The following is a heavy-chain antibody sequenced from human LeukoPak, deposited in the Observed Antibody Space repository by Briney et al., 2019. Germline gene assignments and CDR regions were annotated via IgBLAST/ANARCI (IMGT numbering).Heavy chain of an antibody. J-gene: IGHJ4*02. Sequence: ASVNVSCKASGYTFTSYYMHWVRQAPGQGLEWMGIINPSGGSTSYAQKFQGRVTMTRDMSTSTVYMELSSLRPEDTAVYYCARRSTTVNLDYWGQGTLVTVSS. CDR1: GYTFTSYY. CDR3: ARRSTTVNLDY. V-gene: IGHV1-46*01. D-gene: IGHD4-17*01. CDR2: INPSGGST.